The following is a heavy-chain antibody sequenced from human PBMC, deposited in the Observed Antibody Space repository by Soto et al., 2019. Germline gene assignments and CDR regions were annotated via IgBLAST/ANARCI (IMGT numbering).Heavy chain of an antibody. CDR1: GGTFSSYA. D-gene: IGHD1-26*01. Sequence: GASVKVSCKASGGTFSSYAISWVRQAPGQGLEWMGGIIPIFGTANYAQKFQGRVTITADESTSTAYMELSSLRSEDTAVYYCARGIEGGSYYLLHHPTPFDYRGQGTLVTVSS. CDR3: ARGIEGGSYYLLHHPTPFDY. CDR2: IIPIFGTA. J-gene: IGHJ4*02. V-gene: IGHV1-69*13.